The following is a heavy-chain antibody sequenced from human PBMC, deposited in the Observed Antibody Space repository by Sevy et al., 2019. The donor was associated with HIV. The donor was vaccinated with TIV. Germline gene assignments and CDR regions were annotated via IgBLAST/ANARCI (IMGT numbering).Heavy chain of an antibody. J-gene: IGHJ4*02. D-gene: IGHD1-20*01. CDR2: ISWNSGSI. V-gene: IGHV3-9*01. CDR1: GFTFDDNA. Sequence: GGSLRLSCAASGFTFDDNAMHWVQQAPGEGLEWVSGISWNSGSIGYADSVKGRFTISRDNAKNSLYLQMNSLRAEDTALYYCAQSGRYITGTTALDYWGQGTLVTVSS. CDR3: AQSGRYITGTTALDY.